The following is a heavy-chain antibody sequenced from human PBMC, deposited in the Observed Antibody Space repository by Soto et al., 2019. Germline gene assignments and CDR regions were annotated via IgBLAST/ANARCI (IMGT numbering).Heavy chain of an antibody. CDR3: ARACSGSSWYRGPHNWFDP. J-gene: IGHJ5*02. CDR2: INHSGST. D-gene: IGHD6-13*01. V-gene: IGHV4-34*01. CDR1: GGSFSGYY. Sequence: SETLSLTCAVYGGSFSGYYWSWIRQPPGKGLEWIGEINHSGSTNYNPSLKSRVTISVDTPKNQFSLKLSSVTAADTAVYYCARACSGSSWYRGPHNWFDPWGQGTLVTVSS.